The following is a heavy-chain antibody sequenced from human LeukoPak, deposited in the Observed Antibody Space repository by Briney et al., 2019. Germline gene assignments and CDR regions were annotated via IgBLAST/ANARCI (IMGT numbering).Heavy chain of an antibody. Sequence: GGSLRLSCAASGFTFSSYGMHWVRQAPGKGLEWVAVIWYDGSNKYYADSVKGLFTISGDNSKNTLYLQMNSLRAEDTAVYYCARDWGGHIVVVYAFDIWGQGTMVTVSS. CDR1: GFTFSSYG. J-gene: IGHJ3*02. CDR2: IWYDGSNK. V-gene: IGHV3-33*01. D-gene: IGHD2-21*01. CDR3: ARDWGGHIVVVYAFDI.